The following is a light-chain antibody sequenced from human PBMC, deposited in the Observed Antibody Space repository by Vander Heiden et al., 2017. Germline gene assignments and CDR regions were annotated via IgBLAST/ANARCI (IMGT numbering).Light chain of an antibody. CDR1: QSISSY. CDR3: QQSYSTPPT. Sequence: DIQMTQSPSSLSASVGDRVTITCRASQSISSYLNWYQQKPGKAPKLLIYAASSLQRGVPSRCSGSGSGTDFTLTISRLQPEDFATYYCQQSYSTPPTFGGGTKVEIK. V-gene: IGKV1-39*01. J-gene: IGKJ4*01. CDR2: AAS.